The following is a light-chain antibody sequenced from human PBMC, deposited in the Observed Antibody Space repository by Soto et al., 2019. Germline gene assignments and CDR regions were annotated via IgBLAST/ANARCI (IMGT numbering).Light chain of an antibody. V-gene: IGKV1-5*03. CDR1: QTISSW. J-gene: IGKJ1*01. CDR2: KAS. CDR3: QHYNSYSEA. Sequence: DIQMTQSPSTLSGSVGDRVTITFRASQTISSWLAWYQQKPGKAPKLLIYKASTLKSGVPSRFSGSGSGTELTLTISSLQPDDFATYYCQHYNSYSEAFGQGTKVDI.